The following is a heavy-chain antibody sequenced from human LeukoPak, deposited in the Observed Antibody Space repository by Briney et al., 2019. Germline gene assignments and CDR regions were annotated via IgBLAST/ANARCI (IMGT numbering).Heavy chain of an antibody. Sequence: AETLSLTCTVSGGSISPYYWSWIRLPPGKVLEWIGYIYYSGSTNYNPSLKSRVTISVETSKRQFSLMLSSVTAADTAVYYCARHDSTGYYHWGQGTLVTVSS. J-gene: IGHJ5*02. CDR3: ARHDSTGYYH. D-gene: IGHD3-22*01. V-gene: IGHV4-59*01. CDR2: IYYSGST. CDR1: GGSISPYY.